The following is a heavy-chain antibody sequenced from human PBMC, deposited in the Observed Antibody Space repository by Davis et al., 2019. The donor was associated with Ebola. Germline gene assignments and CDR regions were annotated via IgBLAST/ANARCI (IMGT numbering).Heavy chain of an antibody. CDR1: GYSISSGYY. J-gene: IGHJ6*03. V-gene: IGHV4-38-2*02. Sequence: PSETLSLTCTVSGYSISSGYYWGWIRQPPGKGLEWIGSMYHSGSTYYNPSLKSRVTISVDTSKNQFSLKLSSVTAADTAVYYCARVRYSSPSYYYYNTDVWGKGTTVTVSS. CDR2: MYHSGST. D-gene: IGHD6-13*01. CDR3: ARVRYSSPSYYYYNTDV.